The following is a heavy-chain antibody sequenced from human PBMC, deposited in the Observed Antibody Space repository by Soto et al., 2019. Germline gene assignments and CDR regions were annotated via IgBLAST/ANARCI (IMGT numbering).Heavy chain of an antibody. D-gene: IGHD5-18*01. Sequence: QVQLVESGGGVVQPGRSLRLSCAASGFTFSSYGMHWFRQAPGKGLEWVAVIWYDGSNKYYGDSVKGRFTISRDNSKNTLYLQMNSLRAEDTAVYYCERGGYSYGNFIASWGQGTLVTVSS. J-gene: IGHJ4*02. CDR2: IWYDGSNK. CDR3: ERGGYSYGNFIAS. V-gene: IGHV3-33*01. CDR1: GFTFSSYG.